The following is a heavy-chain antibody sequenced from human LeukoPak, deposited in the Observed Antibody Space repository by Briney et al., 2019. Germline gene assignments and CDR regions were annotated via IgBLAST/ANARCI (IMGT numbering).Heavy chain of an antibody. Sequence: ASVKVSCKTSGYTFTSYDLNWVRQATGQGLEWMGWVNPNSGNTGYAQKLQGRVTMTTDTSTSTAYMELRSLRSDDTAVYYCARDVDYYDSSGDWGQGTLVTVSS. J-gene: IGHJ4*02. CDR2: VNPNSGNT. CDR1: GYTFTSYD. CDR3: ARDVDYYDSSGD. D-gene: IGHD3-22*01. V-gene: IGHV1-8*01.